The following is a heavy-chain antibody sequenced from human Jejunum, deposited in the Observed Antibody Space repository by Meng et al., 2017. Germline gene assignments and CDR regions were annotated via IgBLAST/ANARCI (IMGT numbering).Heavy chain of an antibody. Sequence: GGSLRLSCAASGFTFSSDVMSWVRQAPGKGLEWVSSFSGDGGTTYYADSVKGRFTISRDNSKKTLYLQMNSLRAEDTAIYYCASVRLSVSSDDYWGQGNLVTVYS. V-gene: IGHV3-23*01. CDR1: GFTFSSDV. D-gene: IGHD6-19*01. CDR3: ASVRLSVSSDDY. CDR2: FSGDGGTT. J-gene: IGHJ4*02.